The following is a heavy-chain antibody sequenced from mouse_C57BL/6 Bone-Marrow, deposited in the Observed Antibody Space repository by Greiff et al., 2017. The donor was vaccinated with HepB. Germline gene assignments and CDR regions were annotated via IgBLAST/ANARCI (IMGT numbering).Heavy chain of an antibody. CDR3: ASYYYGSSLYAMDY. J-gene: IGHJ4*01. Sequence: QVQLKESGPGLVQPSQRLSITCTVSGFSLTSYGVHWVRQSPGKGLEWLGVIWSGGSTDYNAAFISRLSISKDNSKSQVFFKMNSLQADDTAIYYCASYYYGSSLYAMDYWGQGTSVTVSS. V-gene: IGHV2-2*01. CDR1: GFSLTSYG. D-gene: IGHD1-1*01. CDR2: IWSGGST.